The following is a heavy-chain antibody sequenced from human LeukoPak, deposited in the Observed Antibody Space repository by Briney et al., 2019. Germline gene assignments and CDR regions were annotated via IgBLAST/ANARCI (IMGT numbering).Heavy chain of an antibody. CDR3: ARDLQRSHFDWLLIGNT. CDR1: EFTFSAYW. Sequence: GGSLRLSCAGSEFTFSAYWMTWVRQAPGKGLQWVATIKQDGSEKYYLNSVKGRFTISRDNAKNSLYLQVNSLRVEDTAVYYCARDLQRSHFDWLLIGNTWGQGTLVTVSS. V-gene: IGHV3-7*04. D-gene: IGHD3-9*01. J-gene: IGHJ5*02. CDR2: IKQDGSEK.